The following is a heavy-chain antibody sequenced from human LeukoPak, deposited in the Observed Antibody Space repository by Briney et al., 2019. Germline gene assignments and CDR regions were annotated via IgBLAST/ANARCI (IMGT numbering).Heavy chain of an antibody. V-gene: IGHV4-59*08. CDR2: IHNKGYT. J-gene: IGHJ4*02. D-gene: IGHD2-8*01. Sequence: SETLSLTCTVSGGPIGDYYWSWLRQPPGKGLEWIAYIHNKGYTNYNPPLKSRVTISLDTSKNQVSLKLSSVNAAHTAVYYCARHTVSRAGGDFDYWGQGTLVTVSS. CDR3: ARHTVSRAGGDFDY. CDR1: GGPIGDYY.